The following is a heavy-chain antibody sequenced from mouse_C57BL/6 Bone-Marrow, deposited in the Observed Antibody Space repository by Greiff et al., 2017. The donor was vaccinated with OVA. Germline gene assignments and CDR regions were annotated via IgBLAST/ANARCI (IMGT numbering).Heavy chain of an antibody. V-gene: IGHV1-81*01. CDR2: IYPRSGNT. J-gene: IGHJ1*03. Sequence: QVQLQQSGAELARPGASVKLSCKASGYTFTSYGISWVKQRTGQGLEWIGEIYPRSGNTYYNEKFKGKATLTADKSSSTAYMELRSLTSEDSAVYFCARYSYFLDVWGTGTTVTVSS. D-gene: IGHD2-12*01. CDR3: ARYSYFLDV. CDR1: GYTFTSYG.